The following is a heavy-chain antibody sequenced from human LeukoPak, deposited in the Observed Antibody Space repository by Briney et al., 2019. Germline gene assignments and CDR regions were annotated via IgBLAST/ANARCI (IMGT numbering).Heavy chain of an antibody. CDR2: INSDGIST. CDR3: TRSGNHAFDY. Sequence: GGSLRLSCAASGFTFSSYWMHWVRQAPGKGLVWVSHINSDGISTGYVDSVKGRFIISRDNAKNTLYLQMNSLRAEDTAVYYCTRSGNHAFDYWGQGTLVTVSS. D-gene: IGHD3-3*01. CDR1: GFTFSSYW. J-gene: IGHJ4*02. V-gene: IGHV3-74*01.